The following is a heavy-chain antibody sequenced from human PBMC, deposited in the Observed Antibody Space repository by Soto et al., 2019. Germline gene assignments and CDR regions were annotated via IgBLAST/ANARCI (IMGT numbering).Heavy chain of an antibody. CDR2: LIPLFGTT. V-gene: IGHV1-69*06. Sequence: QVQLVQSGAEVKKPGSSVKVSCEASGGTFSGHAISWVQQAPGQGPEWMGGLIPLFGTTQHAQNFQGRLTITADKSTSTAYMELTSLRFDDTAIYYCARGPNWGYRFDSWGQGTLVTVSS. CDR3: ARGPNWGYRFDS. CDR1: GGTFSGHA. J-gene: IGHJ4*02. D-gene: IGHD7-27*01.